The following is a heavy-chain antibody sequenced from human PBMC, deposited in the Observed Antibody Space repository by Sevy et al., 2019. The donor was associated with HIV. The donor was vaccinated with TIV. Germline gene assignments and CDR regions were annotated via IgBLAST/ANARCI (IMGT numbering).Heavy chain of an antibody. CDR2: ISSSGTSI. CDR1: GFTFSSYE. Sequence: GGSLRLSCAASGFTFSSYEMNWVRQAPGKGLEWISYISSSGTSIYYADSVKGRFTISRDSPKNSRYLQMNSLRAEDTAVYYCARGPHYYYDSSAFFDYWGQGTLVTVSS. V-gene: IGHV3-48*03. J-gene: IGHJ4*02. D-gene: IGHD3-22*01. CDR3: ARGPHYYYDSSAFFDY.